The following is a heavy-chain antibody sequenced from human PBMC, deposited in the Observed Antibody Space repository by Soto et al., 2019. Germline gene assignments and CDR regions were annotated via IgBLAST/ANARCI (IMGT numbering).Heavy chain of an antibody. J-gene: IGHJ4*02. V-gene: IGHV3-74*01. Sequence: EVHLVESGGGLVQPGGSLRLSCAASGFTFSNYWMHWVRQAPGKGLVWVSRIKSDGTYTNYADSVKGRFTISRDNAESTLYLQMNSLRAEDTAVYFCATGDSGYIRNGYWGQGTLVTVSS. CDR2: IKSDGTYT. D-gene: IGHD5-12*01. CDR3: ATGDSGYIRNGY. CDR1: GFTFSNYW.